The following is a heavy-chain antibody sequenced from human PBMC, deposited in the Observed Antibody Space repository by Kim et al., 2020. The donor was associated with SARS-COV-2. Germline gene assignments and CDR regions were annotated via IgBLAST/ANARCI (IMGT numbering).Heavy chain of an antibody. V-gene: IGHV1-18*01. Sequence: ASVKVSCKASGYTFTSYGISWVRQAPGQGLAWMGWISTYNGNTNYAQKLQGRVTMTTDTSTSTAYMELRTLRSDDTAVDYCARVLGYCGGGSCYRGPYFDYWGQGALVTGSS. J-gene: IGHJ4*02. CDR1: GYTFTSYG. CDR3: ARVLGYCGGGSCYRGPYFDY. CDR2: ISTYNGNT. D-gene: IGHD2-15*01.